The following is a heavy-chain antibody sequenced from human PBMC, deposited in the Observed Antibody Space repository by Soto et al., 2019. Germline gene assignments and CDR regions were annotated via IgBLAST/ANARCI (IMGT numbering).Heavy chain of an antibody. J-gene: IGHJ6*02. CDR3: ARDLVVVAAPLYYYYGMDV. D-gene: IGHD2-15*01. Sequence: SETLSLTCTVSGGSISSGGYYWSWIRQHPGKGLEWIGYIYYSGSTYYNPSLKSRVTISVDTSKNQFSLKLSSVTAADTAVYYCARDLVVVAAPLYYYYGMDVWGQGTTVTVSS. CDR1: GGSISSGGYY. V-gene: IGHV4-31*03. CDR2: IYYSGST.